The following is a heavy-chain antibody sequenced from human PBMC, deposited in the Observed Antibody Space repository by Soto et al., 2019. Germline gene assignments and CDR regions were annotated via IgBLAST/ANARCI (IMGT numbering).Heavy chain of an antibody. CDR2: ISAGGGST. CDR1: GFTFSSYA. V-gene: IGHV3-23*01. D-gene: IGHD3-10*01. CDR3: AKPKGTSTRYCDL. J-gene: IGHJ2*01. Sequence: EVQLLESGGALVQPGGSLRLSCAASGFTFSSYAMTWVRQAPGKGLEWVSTISAGGGSTDYADSVKGRFTISRDNSKNTLYLQMNSLRAEDTAVYSCAKPKGTSTRYCDLWGRGTLVTV.